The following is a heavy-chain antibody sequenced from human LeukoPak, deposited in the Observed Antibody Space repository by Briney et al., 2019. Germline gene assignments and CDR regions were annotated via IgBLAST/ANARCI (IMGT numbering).Heavy chain of an antibody. D-gene: IGHD2/OR15-2a*01. CDR1: GFNVSSKY. CDR2: IYSGGTT. V-gene: IGHV3-53*01. CDR3: ARASWEYDFDY. J-gene: IGHJ4*02. Sequence: GGSLRLSCAASGFNVSSKYMSWVRQAPGKGLEWVSVIYSGGTTYYADSEKGRFTISRDNSKNTLYLQMNSLRVDDTAVYYCARASWEYDFDYWGQGTLVTVSS.